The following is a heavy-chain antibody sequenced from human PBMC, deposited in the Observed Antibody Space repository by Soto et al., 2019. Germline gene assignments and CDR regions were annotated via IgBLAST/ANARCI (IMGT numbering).Heavy chain of an antibody. D-gene: IGHD5-12*01. Sequence: EVQLVESGGGLVQPGGSLRLSCAASGFTFSGYWMHWVRQVPGKGLIWVARSNSDGSGISYADSVRGRFTISRDNVRNLLFLQMTSLRGDDSAVYYCTRDRPETQYDYHPIFDHWGQGTLVTVSS. CDR3: TRDRPETQYDYHPIFDH. CDR1: GFTFSGYW. J-gene: IGHJ4*02. V-gene: IGHV3-74*01. CDR2: SNSDGSGI.